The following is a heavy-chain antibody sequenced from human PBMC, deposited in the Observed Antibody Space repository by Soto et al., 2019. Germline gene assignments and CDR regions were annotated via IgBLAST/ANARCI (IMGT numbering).Heavy chain of an antibody. D-gene: IGHD3-16*01. J-gene: IGHJ5*02. CDR3: AILKGAYLINTYNWFDP. CDR2: VYYTGTT. CDR1: GASIRCYY. V-gene: IGHV4-59*05. Sequence: PSETLSLTCSVSGASIRCYYWHWIRQPPGKGLEWIWSVYYTGTTYYKPSLQSRVTISVDTSTNHFSLKVTSLTAADTSVYYCAILKGAYLINTYNWFDPWGQGMQVTVSS.